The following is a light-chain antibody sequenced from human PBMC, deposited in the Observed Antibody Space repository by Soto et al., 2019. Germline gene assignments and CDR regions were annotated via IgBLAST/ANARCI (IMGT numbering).Light chain of an antibody. CDR1: SSDVGAYNR. CDR2: EVS. CDR3: FSYTTSSSYV. J-gene: IGLJ1*01. Sequence: QSVLTQPASVSGSPGQSITISCTGTSSDVGAYNRVSWYQQHSGKAPKLMIYEVSNRPSGVSNRFSGSKSGNTASLTISGLPAEDEADSYCFSYTTSSSYVFGTGTKVTVL. V-gene: IGLV2-14*01.